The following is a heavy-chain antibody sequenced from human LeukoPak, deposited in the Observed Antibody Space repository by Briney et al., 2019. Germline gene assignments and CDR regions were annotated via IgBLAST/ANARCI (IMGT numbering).Heavy chain of an antibody. Sequence: SETLSLTCTVSGGSISSGSYYWSWIRQPAGKGLEWIGRIYTSGSTNYNPSLKSRVTISVDTSKNQFSLKLSSATAADTAVYYCARVPYYYDSSGYSAFDIWGQGTMVTVSS. CDR1: GGSISSGSYY. D-gene: IGHD3-22*01. V-gene: IGHV4-61*02. CDR3: ARVPYYYDSSGYSAFDI. CDR2: IYTSGST. J-gene: IGHJ3*02.